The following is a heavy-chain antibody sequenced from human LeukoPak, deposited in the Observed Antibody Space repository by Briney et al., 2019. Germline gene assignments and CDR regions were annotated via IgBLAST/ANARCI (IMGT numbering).Heavy chain of an antibody. CDR3: ARDPGGMDV. CDR1: GGSISSYY. V-gene: IGHV4-59*01. CDR2: IYYSGST. J-gene: IGHJ6*02. Sequence: PSETLSLTCTVSGGSISSYYWSWIRQPPGKGLEWIGYIYYSGSTNYNPSLKSRVTISVDTSKNQFSLKLSSVIAADTAVYYCARDPGGMDVWGQGTTVTVSS.